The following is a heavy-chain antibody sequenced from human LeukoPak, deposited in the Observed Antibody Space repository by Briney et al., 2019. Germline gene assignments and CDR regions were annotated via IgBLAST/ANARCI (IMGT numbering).Heavy chain of an antibody. D-gene: IGHD1-26*01. CDR3: AKDLGPSGSYYPSYYFDY. CDR2: EGSTT. J-gene: IGHJ4*02. V-gene: IGHV3-74*01. Sequence: EGSTTSYADSGKGRFTISRDNAKNSMYLQMNSLRAEDTAVYYCAKDLGPSGSYYPSYYFDYWGQGTLVTVSS.